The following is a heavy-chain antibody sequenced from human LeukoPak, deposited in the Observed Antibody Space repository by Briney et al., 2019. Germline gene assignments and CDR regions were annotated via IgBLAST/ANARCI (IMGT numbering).Heavy chain of an antibody. J-gene: IGHJ4*02. D-gene: IGHD3-22*01. CDR3: ARGHTCYYDSGGYLDY. V-gene: IGHV3-23*01. Sequence: PGGSLRLSCAASGFTFSSYAMSWVRQAPGKGLEWVSSFSGSGGSTNYADSVKGRFTISRDNSKNTLYLQMNSLRADDTAVYYCARGHTCYYDSGGYLDYWGQGTLVTVSS. CDR1: GFTFSSYA. CDR2: FSGSGGST.